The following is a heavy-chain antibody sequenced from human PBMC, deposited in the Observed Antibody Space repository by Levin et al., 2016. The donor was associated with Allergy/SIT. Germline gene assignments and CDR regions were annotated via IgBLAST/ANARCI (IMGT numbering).Heavy chain of an antibody. V-gene: IGHV5-51*01. D-gene: IGHD2-2*01. CDR3: ARGSTSSDYFDY. Sequence: VRQMPGKGLEWMGIIYPGDSDTRYSPSFQGQVTISADKSISTAYLQWSSLKASDTAMYYCARGSTSSDYFDYWGQGTLVTVSS. CDR2: IYPGDSDT. J-gene: IGHJ4*02.